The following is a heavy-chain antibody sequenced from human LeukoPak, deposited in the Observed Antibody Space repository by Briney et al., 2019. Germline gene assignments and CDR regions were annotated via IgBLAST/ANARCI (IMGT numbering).Heavy chain of an antibody. CDR1: GYTLTNYG. CDR2: ISGYNGYT. D-gene: IGHD2-2*01. V-gene: IGHV1-18*01. J-gene: IGHJ4*02. Sequence: ASVKVSCKASGYTLTNYGISWVRQAPGQGLEWIGWISGYNGYTNYGQKVQSRVTMTTDTSTSTAYMELSGLRSEDTAVYYCARGVVCSSTSCYQLDYWGQGTLVTVSS. CDR3: ARGVVCSSTSCYQLDY.